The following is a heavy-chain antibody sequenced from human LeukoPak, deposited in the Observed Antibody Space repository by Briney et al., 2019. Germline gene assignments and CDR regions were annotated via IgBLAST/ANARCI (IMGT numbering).Heavy chain of an antibody. CDR3: ARDNPRTTGYSSGSSFDF. V-gene: IGHV4/OR15-8*02. CDR1: GGSNSSSNW. D-gene: IGHD6-19*01. Sequence: SETLSLTCAVSGGSNSSSNWWIWLRQPPGKGLEWIGEIYHSGGGNTNYNPSLKSRATISIDNAKNQFSLKVRSVTAADTAVYFCARDNPRTTGYSSGSSFDFWGQGTLVTVSS. J-gene: IGHJ4*02. CDR2: IYHSGGGNT.